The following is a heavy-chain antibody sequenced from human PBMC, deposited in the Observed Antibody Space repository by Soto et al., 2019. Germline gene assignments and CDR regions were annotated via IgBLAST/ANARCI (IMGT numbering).Heavy chain of an antibody. Sequence: GGSLRLSCAASGFTFSNAWMSWVRQAPGKGLEWVGRIKSKTDGGTTDYAAPVKGRFTISRDDSKNTLYLQMNSLKTEDTAVYYCTTDRHYDFWSGYPYGMDVWGQGTTVTVSS. CDR2: IKSKTDGGTT. CDR3: TTDRHYDFWSGYPYGMDV. CDR1: GFTFSNAW. J-gene: IGHJ6*02. D-gene: IGHD3-3*01. V-gene: IGHV3-15*01.